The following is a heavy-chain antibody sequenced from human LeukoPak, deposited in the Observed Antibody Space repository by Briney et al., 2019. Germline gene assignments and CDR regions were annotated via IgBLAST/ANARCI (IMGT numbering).Heavy chain of an antibody. V-gene: IGHV1-2*02. J-gene: IGHJ4*02. CDR3: AKPMDDSSGYGGLGY. D-gene: IGHD3-22*01. Sequence: ASVKVSCKASGGTFSSYAISWVRQAPGQGLEWMGWINPNSGGTSYAQKFQGRVTMTRDTSISTAYMELSRLRSDDTAVYYCAKPMDDSSGYGGLGYWGQGTLVTVSS. CDR2: INPNSGGT. CDR1: GGTFSSYA.